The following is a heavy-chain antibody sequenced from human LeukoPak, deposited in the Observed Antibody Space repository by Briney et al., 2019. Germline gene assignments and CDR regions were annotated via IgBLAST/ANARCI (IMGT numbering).Heavy chain of an antibody. CDR3: AKRVSGYSSSWYVSNYYYYYMDV. Sequence: GGSLRLSCAASGFTFSSYAMSWVRQAPGKGLEWVSAISGSGGSTYYADSVKGRFTISRDNSKSTLYLQMNSLRAEDTAVYYCAKRVSGYSSSWYVSNYYYYYMDVWGKGTTVTVSS. CDR1: GFTFSSYA. CDR2: ISGSGGST. D-gene: IGHD6-13*01. V-gene: IGHV3-23*01. J-gene: IGHJ6*03.